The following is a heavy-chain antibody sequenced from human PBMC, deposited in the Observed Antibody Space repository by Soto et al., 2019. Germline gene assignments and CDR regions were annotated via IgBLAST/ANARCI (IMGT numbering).Heavy chain of an antibody. V-gene: IGHV4-59*08. Sequence: SETLSLTCTVYGGSISSYYWSWIRQPPGKGLEWIGYIYYSGSTNYNPSLKSRATISVDTSKNQFSLKLSSVTAADTAVYYCARHAGHYDFWSGYPTSSYYYMDVWGKGTTVTVSS. D-gene: IGHD3-3*01. CDR3: ARHAGHYDFWSGYPTSSYYYMDV. J-gene: IGHJ6*03. CDR1: GGSISSYY. CDR2: IYYSGST.